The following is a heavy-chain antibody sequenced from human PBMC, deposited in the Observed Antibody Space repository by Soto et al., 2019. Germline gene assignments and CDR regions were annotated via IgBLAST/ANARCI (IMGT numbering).Heavy chain of an antibody. CDR1: GGTFSSYA. D-gene: IGHD2-2*01. CDR2: IIPISATT. J-gene: IGHJ6*02. V-gene: IGHV1-69*01. CDR3: ARSQGSSTSLEIYYYYYYGMDV. Sequence: HVQLVQSGAEVKKPGSSVKVSCKASGGTFSSYAISWVRQAPGQGLEWMGGIIPISATTNYAQKFQGRVTIIAVESKRTAYMELRGLRSEDTAVYYCARSQGSSTSLEIYYYYYYGMDVWGQGTTVTASS.